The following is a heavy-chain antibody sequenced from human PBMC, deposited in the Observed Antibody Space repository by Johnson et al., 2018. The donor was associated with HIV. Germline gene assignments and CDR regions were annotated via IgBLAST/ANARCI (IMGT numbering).Heavy chain of an antibody. Sequence: VQLVESGGGLVQPGGSLRLSCAASGFTFSDYYMSWVRQAPGKGLEWVSVIYTGGNAYYADSVKGRFTISRHNSKNTLYLQVEGLRAEDTAVYYCAREWIGHSSSWFRYAFDSWGQGTMVTVSS. CDR1: GFTFSDYY. J-gene: IGHJ3*02. CDR3: AREWIGHSSSWFRYAFDS. CDR2: IYTGGNA. D-gene: IGHD6-13*01. V-gene: IGHV3-66*02.